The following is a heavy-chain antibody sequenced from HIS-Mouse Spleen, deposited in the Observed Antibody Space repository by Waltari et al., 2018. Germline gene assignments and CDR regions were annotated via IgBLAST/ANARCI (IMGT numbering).Heavy chain of an antibody. Sequence: QVQLVQSGAEVKKPGASVKVSCKASGYTFPSYDTNWVRQATGQGLEWMGWMNPNSGNTGYAQKFQGRVTMTRNTSISTAYMELSSLRSEDTAVYYCARGHDYSNYFDYWGQGTLVTVSS. CDR2: MNPNSGNT. J-gene: IGHJ4*02. D-gene: IGHD4-4*01. V-gene: IGHV1-8*01. CDR3: ARGHDYSNYFDY. CDR1: GYTFPSYD.